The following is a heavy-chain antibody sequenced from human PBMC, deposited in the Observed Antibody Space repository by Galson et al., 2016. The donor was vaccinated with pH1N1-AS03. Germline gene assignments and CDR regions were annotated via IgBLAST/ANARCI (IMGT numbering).Heavy chain of an antibody. CDR2: ISGNGYST. V-gene: IGHV3-64*01. Sequence: SLRLSCAAPGFTFSSYAMHWVRQAPGKGLEYVSAISGNGYSTCYANSVKGRFTISRDNSKSTLFLQMGSLRPEDRAVYYCARGPVSYSNYWFPPPDYWGQGTLVTVSS. CDR1: GFTFSSYA. D-gene: IGHD6-13*01. J-gene: IGHJ4*02. CDR3: ARGPVSYSNYWFPPPDY.